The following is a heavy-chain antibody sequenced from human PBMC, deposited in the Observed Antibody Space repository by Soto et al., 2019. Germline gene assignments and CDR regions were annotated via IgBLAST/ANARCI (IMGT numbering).Heavy chain of an antibody. V-gene: IGHV3-53*01. J-gene: IGHJ3*02. CDR1: ALTGSGKKY. CDR3: ATWHLREHAYDI. D-gene: IGHD5-12*01. CDR2: VYDLDGT. Sequence: DVQLVESGGGLIQPGGSLRLSCVASALTGSGKKYMAWVRQAPGKGPEWLSGVYDLDGTYYADSVRGRFTTSIDSSRTAVYLQMRDLRPADTALYFCATWHLREHAYDIWGQGTMVTVSS.